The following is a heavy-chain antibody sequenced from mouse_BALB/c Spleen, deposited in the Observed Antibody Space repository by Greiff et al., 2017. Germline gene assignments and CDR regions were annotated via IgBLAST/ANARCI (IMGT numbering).Heavy chain of an antibody. J-gene: IGHJ4*01. CDR1: GYTFSSYW. D-gene: IGHD2-1*01. V-gene: IGHV1-9*01. Sequence: QVTLKESGAELMKPGASVKISCKATGYTFSSYWIEWVKQRPGHGLEWIGEILPGSGSTNYNEKFKGKATFTADTSSNTAYMQLSSLTSEDSAVYYCASDPYGNYGYAMDYWGQGTSVTVSS. CDR3: ASDPYGNYGYAMDY. CDR2: ILPGSGST.